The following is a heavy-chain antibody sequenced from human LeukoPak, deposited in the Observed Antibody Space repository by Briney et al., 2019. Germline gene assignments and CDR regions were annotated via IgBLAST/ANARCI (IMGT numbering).Heavy chain of an antibody. Sequence: ASVKISCKASGYTFTDYYMHWVRQAPGQGLEWMGWLNPNSGDTNYAQKFQGRVSMTRDTSISTAYMDLSDLRSDDTAVYYCARGRNIEMTTMSGGSDYWGQGTLVTVSS. D-gene: IGHD5-24*01. J-gene: IGHJ4*02. V-gene: IGHV1-2*02. CDR2: LNPNSGDT. CDR1: GYTFTDYY. CDR3: ARGRNIEMTTMSGGSDY.